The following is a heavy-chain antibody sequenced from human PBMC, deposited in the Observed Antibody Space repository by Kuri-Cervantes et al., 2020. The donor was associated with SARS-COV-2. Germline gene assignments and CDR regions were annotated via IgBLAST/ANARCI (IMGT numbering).Heavy chain of an antibody. D-gene: IGHD1-7*01. Sequence: ASVKVSCKASGYTFTSYYMHWVRQAPGQGLEWMGWINPNSGGTNYAQKFQGRVTMTRDTSISTAYMELSRLRSDDTAVYYCASLTGTTYGALDYWGQGTLVTVSS. CDR3: ASLTGTTYGALDY. J-gene: IGHJ4*02. CDR1: GYTFTSYY. CDR2: INPNSGGT. V-gene: IGHV1-2*02.